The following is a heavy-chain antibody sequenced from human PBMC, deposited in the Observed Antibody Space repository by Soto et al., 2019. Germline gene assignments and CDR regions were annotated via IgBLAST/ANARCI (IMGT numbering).Heavy chain of an antibody. CDR3: ARTGATTLYGLDV. D-gene: IGHD7-27*01. J-gene: IGHJ6*02. Sequence: EVQLVESGGGLVQPGESLRLSCAASGFTVSSTYMTWVRQAPGKGLEWASVLHSGGTTYYADSVKGRFTISRDNSKNTLYLQMNRLRAEDTAVYHCARTGATTLYGLDVWGQGTTVTVSS. CDR1: GFTVSSTY. CDR2: LHSGGTT. V-gene: IGHV3-66*01.